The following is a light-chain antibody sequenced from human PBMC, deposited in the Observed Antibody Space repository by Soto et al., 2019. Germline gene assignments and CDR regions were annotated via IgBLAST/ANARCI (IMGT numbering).Light chain of an antibody. J-gene: IGKJ1*01. Sequence: EIVLTQSPGTLSLSPGERATLSCRASQSVSSSYLAWYQQKPGQAPRLLIYGASTRATDIPARFSGSGSGTKFTLTISSLQPDDFATYYCQQYHTYPTWTVGPGNKVDIK. CDR1: QSVSSSY. CDR3: QQYHTYPTWT. CDR2: GAS. V-gene: IGKV3-20*01.